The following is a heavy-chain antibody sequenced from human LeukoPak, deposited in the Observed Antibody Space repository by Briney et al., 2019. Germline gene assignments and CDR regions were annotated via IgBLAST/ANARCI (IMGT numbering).Heavy chain of an antibody. CDR2: IRYDGSNK. Sequence: PGGSLRLSCAASGFRLSNYWMSWVRQAPGKGLEWVAFIRYDGSNKYYADSVKGRFTISRDNSKNTLYLQMNSLRAEDTAVYYCAKDGNIVVVPAPSLDVWGKGTTVTVSS. D-gene: IGHD2-2*01. CDR3: AKDGNIVVVPAPSLDV. CDR1: GFRLSNYW. J-gene: IGHJ6*04. V-gene: IGHV3-30*02.